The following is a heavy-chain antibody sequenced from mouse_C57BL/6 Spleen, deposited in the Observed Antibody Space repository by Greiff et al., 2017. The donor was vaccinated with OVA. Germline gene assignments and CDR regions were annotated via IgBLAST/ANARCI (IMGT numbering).Heavy chain of an antibody. J-gene: IGHJ1*03. V-gene: IGHV1-52*01. CDR2: IDPSDSET. D-gene: IGHD1-1*01. CDR1: GYTFTSYW. Sequence: QVQLQQPGAELVRPGSSVKLSCKASGYTFTSYWMHWVKQRPIQGLEWIGNIDPSDSETHYNQKFKDKATLTVDKSSSTAYMQLSSLTSEDSAVYYRARPATVVDWYFDVWGTGTTVTVSS. CDR3: ARPATVVDWYFDV.